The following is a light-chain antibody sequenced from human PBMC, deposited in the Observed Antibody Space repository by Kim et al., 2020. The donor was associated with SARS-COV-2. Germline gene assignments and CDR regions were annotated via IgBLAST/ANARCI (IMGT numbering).Light chain of an antibody. V-gene: IGLV2-23*02. CDR3: CSYAGSTTWV. CDR1: SSDVGSYDL. CDR2: EVS. Sequence: QSALTQPASVSGSPGQAITISCAGTSSDVGSYDLVSWFQHHPGKAPKLMLHEVSQRPSGVSNRFSGSKSGNTASLTISGLQAEDEADYYCCSYAGSTTWVFGGGTKLTVL. J-gene: IGLJ3*02.